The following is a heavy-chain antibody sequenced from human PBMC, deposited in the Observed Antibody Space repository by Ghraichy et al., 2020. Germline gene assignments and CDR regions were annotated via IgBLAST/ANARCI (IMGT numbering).Heavy chain of an antibody. CDR2: IYTSGST. D-gene: IGHD2-15*01. CDR1: GGSISSYY. CDR3: ARQRRYCSGGSCPTSDAFDI. V-gene: IGHV4-4*09. Sequence: SETLSLTCTVSGGSISSYYWSWIRQPPGKGLEWIGYIYTSGSTNYNPSLKSRVTISVDTSKNQFSLKLSSVTAADTAVYYCARQRRYCSGGSCPTSDAFDIWGQGTMVTVSS. J-gene: IGHJ3*02.